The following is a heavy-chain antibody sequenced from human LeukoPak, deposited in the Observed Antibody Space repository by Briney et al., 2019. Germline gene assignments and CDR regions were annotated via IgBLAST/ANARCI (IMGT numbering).Heavy chain of an antibody. Sequence: SVKVSCKASGGTFSSYAISWVRQAPGQGLEWMGWIIPIFGTANYAQKFQGRVTITTDESTSTAYMELSSLRSEDTAVYYCARGDYKGIDAFDIWGQGTMVTVSS. D-gene: IGHD4-11*01. CDR3: ARGDYKGIDAFDI. CDR1: GGTFSSYA. J-gene: IGHJ3*02. V-gene: IGHV1-69*05. CDR2: IIPIFGTA.